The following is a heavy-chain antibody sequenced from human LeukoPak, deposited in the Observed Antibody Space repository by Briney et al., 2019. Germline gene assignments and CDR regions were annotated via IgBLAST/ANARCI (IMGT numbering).Heavy chain of an antibody. V-gene: IGHV3-33*03. CDR2: ILNDGINK. CDR3: AKDRGRTWVQVAN. CDR1: GFTFSNYG. D-gene: IGHD2-15*01. J-gene: IGHJ4*02. Sequence: GGSLRLSCAASGFTFSNYGMHWVRQAPGKGLEWVAVILNDGINKNYADSVKGRFTISRDNSKNTLYLQMNSLRVEDTAVYYCAKDRGRTWVQVANWGQGTLVTVSS.